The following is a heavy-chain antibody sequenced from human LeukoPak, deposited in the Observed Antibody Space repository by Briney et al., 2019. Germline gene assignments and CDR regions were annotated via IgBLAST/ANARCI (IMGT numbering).Heavy chain of an antibody. CDR1: GYTFTGYY. D-gene: IGHD2-2*01. CDR2: INPNSGGT. Sequence: AASVKVSCKASGYTFTGYYMHWVRQAPGQGLEWMGWINPNSGGTNYAQKFQGRVTMTRDTSISTAYMELSRLRSDDTAVYYCARDSSHCSSTSCYEFDYWGQGTLVTVSS. V-gene: IGHV1-2*02. J-gene: IGHJ4*02. CDR3: ARDSSHCSSTSCYEFDY.